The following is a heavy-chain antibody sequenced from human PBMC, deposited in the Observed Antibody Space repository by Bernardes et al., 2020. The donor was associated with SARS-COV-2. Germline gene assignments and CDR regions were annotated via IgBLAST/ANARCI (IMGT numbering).Heavy chain of an antibody. CDR2: INPDGSST. CDR3: ARDLGYCTNGVCSP. CDR1: GFTFSRSW. D-gene: IGHD2-8*01. J-gene: IGHJ5*02. V-gene: IGHV3-74*01. Sequence: GSLSLSCAASGFTFSRSWLHWVRPAPGKGLVWVSRINPDGSSTSYADSVKGRFTISRDNAKNMLFLQMSGLRAEDTAMYYCARDLGYCTNGVCSPWGQGTLVTVSS.